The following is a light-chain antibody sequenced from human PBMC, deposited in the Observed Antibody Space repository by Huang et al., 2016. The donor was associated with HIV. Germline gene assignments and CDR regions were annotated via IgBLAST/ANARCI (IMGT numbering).Light chain of an antibody. Sequence: DIVMTQSPLSLPVTPGEPASISCRSSQSLLQSNGYNYLDWYLQKPGQSPQLLIYLGSNRACGVPERFSGSGAGTAFTLKISRVEAEDVGVYYCMQTLQTPLTFGGGTKVEIK. V-gene: IGKV2-28*01. J-gene: IGKJ4*01. CDR2: LGS. CDR1: QSLLQSNGYNY. CDR3: MQTLQTPLT.